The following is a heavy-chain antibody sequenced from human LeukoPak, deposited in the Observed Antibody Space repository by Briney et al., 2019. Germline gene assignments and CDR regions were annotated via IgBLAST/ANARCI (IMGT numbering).Heavy chain of an antibody. J-gene: IGHJ4*02. D-gene: IGHD2-2*01. CDR3: ARSGRLVGYCSSTSCQMGRYYFDY. Sequence: SVKVSCKASGYTFTGYYMHWVRQAPGQGLEWMGGIIPIFDSANYAQKFQGRVTITTDESTSTAYMELSSLRSEDTAVYYCARSGRLVGYCSSTSCQMGRYYFDYWGQGTLVTVSS. CDR2: IIPIFDSA. V-gene: IGHV1-69*05. CDR1: GYTFTGYY.